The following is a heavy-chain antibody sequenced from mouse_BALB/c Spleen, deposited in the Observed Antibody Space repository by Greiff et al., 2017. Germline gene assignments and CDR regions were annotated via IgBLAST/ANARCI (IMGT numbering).Heavy chain of an antibody. CDR1: GFTFSSYG. Sequence: EVQGVESGGGLVQPGGSLKLSCAASGFTFSSYGMSWVRQTPDKRLELVATINSGGSTYYPDSVKGRFTISRDNARNILYLQMSSLRSEDTAMYYCARGGGYDYDFPYWGQGTLVTVSA. CDR2: INSGGST. V-gene: IGHV5-6-5*01. D-gene: IGHD2-4*01. CDR3: ARGGGYDYDFPY. J-gene: IGHJ3*01.